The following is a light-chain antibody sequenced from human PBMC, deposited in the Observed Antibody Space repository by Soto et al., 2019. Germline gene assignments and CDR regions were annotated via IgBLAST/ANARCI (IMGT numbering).Light chain of an antibody. V-gene: IGKV1-6*01. CDR2: GTF. Sequence: AIQMTQSPSSLSASVGDRVTTTCRASQDIRTELGWYQQKPGKAPRLLIYGTFSLQSGVPSRFSGSGSGTDFTLTISSLQPDDFATYYCLQDFKYPRTFGQGTKVDIK. CDR3: LQDFKYPRT. J-gene: IGKJ1*01. CDR1: QDIRTE.